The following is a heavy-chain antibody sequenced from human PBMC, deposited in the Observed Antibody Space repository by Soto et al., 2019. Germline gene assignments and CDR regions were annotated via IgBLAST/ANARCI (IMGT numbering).Heavy chain of an antibody. CDR2: ISYHGSNK. D-gene: IGHD3-10*01. Sequence: QVQVVESGGGVVQPGRSLRLSCAASGFTFSTYGMHWVRQAPGKGLEWVAVISYHGSNKYYADSVKGRFTISRDNSKNTLHLQMNSLRAEDTAVYYCAKDGRWFGDYYYYYMDAWGKGTTVTVSS. CDR1: GFTFSTYG. CDR3: AKDGRWFGDYYYYYMDA. V-gene: IGHV3-30*18. J-gene: IGHJ6*03.